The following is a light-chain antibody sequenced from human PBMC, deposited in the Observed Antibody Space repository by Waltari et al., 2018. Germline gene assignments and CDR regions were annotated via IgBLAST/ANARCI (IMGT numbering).Light chain of an antibody. CDR1: QSISSY. Sequence: DIQMTQSPSSLSASVGDRVTITCRATQSISSYLNWYQQKQGKAPELLIYAASNLQSGVPSRFSGSGSGTDLTLTISSLQPEDFATYYCQQRFTFGPGTKVDVK. CDR2: AAS. V-gene: IGKV1-39*01. J-gene: IGKJ3*01. CDR3: QQRFT.